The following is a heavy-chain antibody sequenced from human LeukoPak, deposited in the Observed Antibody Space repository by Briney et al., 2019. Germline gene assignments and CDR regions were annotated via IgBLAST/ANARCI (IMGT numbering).Heavy chain of an antibody. V-gene: IGHV3-30*02. CDR2: IRYDGSNK. Sequence: GGSLRLSCAASGFTFSSYGMHWVRQAPGKGLEWVAFIRYDGSNKYYADSVKGRFTISRDNAKNSLYLQMNSLRAEDTAVYYCARDDSSLFDYWGQGTLVTVSS. CDR3: ARDDSSLFDY. J-gene: IGHJ4*02. CDR1: GFTFSSYG. D-gene: IGHD3-22*01.